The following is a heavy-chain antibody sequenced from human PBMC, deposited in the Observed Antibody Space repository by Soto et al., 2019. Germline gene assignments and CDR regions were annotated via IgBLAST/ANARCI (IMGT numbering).Heavy chain of an antibody. CDR3: IQSRCGGDCLQSYASYYYYGMDV. V-gene: IGHV2-5*02. CDR2: IYWDDDK. D-gene: IGHD2-21*02. CDR1: AFSLSTGGVG. J-gene: IGHJ6*02. Sequence: QITLKESGPTLVTPTQTLTLTCTFSAFSLSTGGVGVGWIRQPPGKALEWLALIYWDDDKRYSPSLRTRLTITKDTSKTQVVLTMTNMDPVDTATYYCIQSRCGGDCLQSYASYYYYGMDVWGQGTTVTVSS.